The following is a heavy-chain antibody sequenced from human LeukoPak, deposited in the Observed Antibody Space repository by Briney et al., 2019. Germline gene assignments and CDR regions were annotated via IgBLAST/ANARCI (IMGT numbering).Heavy chain of an antibody. D-gene: IGHD1-14*01. CDR3: AKDRQTTGRHILDH. CDR1: GFTFSSYA. V-gene: IGHV3-23*01. Sequence: GGSLRLSCAASGFTFSSYAMSWVHQAPGKGLEWVAAISYTGGSTYYADSVEGRFTISRDNSKNTLDLQMSSLRAADTAVYYCAKDRQTTGRHILDHWGQGTLVTVSS. J-gene: IGHJ4*02. CDR2: ISYTGGST.